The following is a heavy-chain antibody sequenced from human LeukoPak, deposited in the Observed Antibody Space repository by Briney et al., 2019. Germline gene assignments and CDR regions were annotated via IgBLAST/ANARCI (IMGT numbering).Heavy chain of an antibody. CDR3: SRQERWERPMFFDY. J-gene: IGHJ4*02. CDR2: IYYSGYT. Sequence: SETLSLTCTFSGGSISTYYWSWIRQPPGKGLEWIGYIYYSGYTNYNPSLKSRVTISIDTSKNQFSLKLSSATAADTAVYYCSRQERWERPMFFDYWGQGTLVTVSS. D-gene: IGHD1-26*01. V-gene: IGHV4-59*08. CDR1: GGSISTYY.